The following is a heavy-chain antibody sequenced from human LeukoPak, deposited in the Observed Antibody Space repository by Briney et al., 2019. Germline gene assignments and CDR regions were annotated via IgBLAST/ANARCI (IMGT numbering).Heavy chain of an antibody. V-gene: IGHV5-51*01. CDR3: ARRLSSSWYYFDY. Sequence: GESLKISCKGSGYSFTSYWIGWVRQMPGKGLEWMGIMYLGDSDTRYSLSFQGQVIISADESISTAYLQWSSLKASDTAMYYCARRLSSSWYYFDYWGQGTLVTVSS. CDR1: GYSFTSYW. CDR2: MYLGDSDT. J-gene: IGHJ4*02. D-gene: IGHD6-13*01.